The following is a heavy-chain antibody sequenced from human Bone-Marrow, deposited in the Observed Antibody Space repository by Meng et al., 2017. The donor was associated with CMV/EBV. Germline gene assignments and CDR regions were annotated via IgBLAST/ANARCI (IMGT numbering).Heavy chain of an antibody. J-gene: IGHJ4*02. V-gene: IGHV4-30-4*08. CDR1: GRSISSGDYY. D-gene: IGHD7-27*01. Sequence: LQNPGPGLMNPSQTLSLTCTVSGRSISSGDYYWSWIRQPPGKGLEWIGYIYYSGSTYYNPSLKSRVTISVDTSKNQFSLKLSSVTAADTAVYYCASMLTGDPLRDYWGQGTLVTVSS. CDR2: IYYSGST. CDR3: ASMLTGDPLRDY.